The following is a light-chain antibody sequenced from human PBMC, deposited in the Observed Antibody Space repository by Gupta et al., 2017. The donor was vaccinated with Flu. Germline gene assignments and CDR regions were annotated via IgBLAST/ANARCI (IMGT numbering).Light chain of an antibody. J-gene: IGKJ1*01. CDR3: QQYDSYST. CDR2: KAS. V-gene: IGKV1-5*03. Sequence: DIQMTKSPSTLPASVGDRVTITCRASQSISSWLAWYQQQPGKAPKLLIYKASSFQSGVPSRFSGCGSGTEFTLTIISLQPYDFATYYCQQYDSYSTFGQGTKVEIK. CDR1: QSISSW.